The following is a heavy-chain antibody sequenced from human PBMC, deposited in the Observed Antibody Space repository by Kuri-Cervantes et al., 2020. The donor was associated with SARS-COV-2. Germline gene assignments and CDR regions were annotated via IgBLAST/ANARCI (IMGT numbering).Heavy chain of an antibody. D-gene: IGHD3-3*01. J-gene: IGHJ6*03. CDR1: GGSFSGNY. Sequence: SQTLSHTCAGYGGSFSGNYWSRIRQPPGKGLEWIGEINHSGSTNYNPSLRSRGTISVDTSKNQFSLKLSSVTAADTAVYYCARQYDFWSPAYYYYDYMDVWGKGTTVTVSS. CDR2: INHSGST. V-gene: IGHV4-34*01. CDR3: ARQYDFWSPAYYYYDYMDV.